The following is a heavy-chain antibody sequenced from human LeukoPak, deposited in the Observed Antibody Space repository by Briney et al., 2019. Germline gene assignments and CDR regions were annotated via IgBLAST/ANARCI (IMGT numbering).Heavy chain of an antibody. CDR1: GYIFSGYY. J-gene: IGHJ4*02. Sequence: GPVKVSCKASGYIFSGYYMHWVRQAPGQGLEWMGWINPNSGGTNYAQKFQGRVTMTRDTSISTAYMELSRLTSDDTAVYYCARDPPGSIAARRIFDYWGQGTLVTVSS. CDR3: ARDPPGSIAARRIFDY. D-gene: IGHD6-6*01. CDR2: INPNSGGT. V-gene: IGHV1-2*02.